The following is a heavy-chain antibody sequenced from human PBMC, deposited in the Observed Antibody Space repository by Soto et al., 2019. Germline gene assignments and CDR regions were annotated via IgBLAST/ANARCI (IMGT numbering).Heavy chain of an antibody. CDR3: ARHRYNWNDNYFDY. D-gene: IGHD1-20*01. J-gene: IGHJ4*02. V-gene: IGHV4-39*01. Sequence: SETLSLTCTVSGGSISSSSYYWGWIRQPPGKGLEWIGSIYYSGSTYYNPSLKSRVTISVDTSKNQFSLKLSSVTAADTAVYYCARHRYNWNDNYFDYWGQGTLVTVSS. CDR2: IYYSGST. CDR1: GGSISSSSYY.